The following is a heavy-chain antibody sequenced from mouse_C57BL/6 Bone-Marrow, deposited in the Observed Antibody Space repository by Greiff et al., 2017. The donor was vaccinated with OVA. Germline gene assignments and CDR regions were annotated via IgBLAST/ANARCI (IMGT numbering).Heavy chain of an antibody. J-gene: IGHJ4*01. V-gene: IGHV1-26*01. CDR3: ARETNWVYAMDD. Sequence: EVQLQQSGPELVKPGASVKISCKASGYTFTDYYMNWVKQSPGKSLEWIGDINPNNGGTSYNQKFKGKATLTVDKSSSTAYMELRSLTSEDSAVYDCARETNWVYAMDDWGQGTSVTVSS. CDR1: GYTFTDYY. D-gene: IGHD4-1*01. CDR2: INPNNGGT.